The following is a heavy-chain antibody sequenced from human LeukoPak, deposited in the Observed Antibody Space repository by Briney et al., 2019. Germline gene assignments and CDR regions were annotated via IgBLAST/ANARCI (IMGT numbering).Heavy chain of an antibody. J-gene: IGHJ3*02. Sequence: ASVKVSRKASGYTFTNYHMHWVRQAPGQGLVWLGLVKPKSGDSDFVQKFRGRVTVTTDVSTTTIHMELSNLRSDDTAVYYCARDRGVLGPGNALDIWGQGTMVTVSS. CDR2: VKPKSGDS. CDR1: GYTFTNYH. CDR3: ARDRGVLGPGNALDI. D-gene: IGHD2-8*01. V-gene: IGHV1-2*06.